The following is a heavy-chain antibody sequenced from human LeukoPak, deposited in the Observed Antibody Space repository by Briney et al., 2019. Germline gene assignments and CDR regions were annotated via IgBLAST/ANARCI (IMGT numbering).Heavy chain of an antibody. V-gene: IGHV3-30-3*01. J-gene: IGHJ4*02. Sequence: PGRSLRLSCAASGFTFSSYAMHWVRQAPGKGLEWVAVISYDGSNKYYADSVRGRFTISRDNSKNTLYLQMNSLRAEDTAVYYCAKDSGSSWFDYWGQGTLVTVSS. CDR3: AKDSGSSWFDY. CDR1: GFTFSSYA. CDR2: ISYDGSNK. D-gene: IGHD6-13*01.